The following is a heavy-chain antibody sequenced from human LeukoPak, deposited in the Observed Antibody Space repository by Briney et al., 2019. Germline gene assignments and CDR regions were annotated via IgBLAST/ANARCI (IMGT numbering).Heavy chain of an antibody. CDR1: GFTFSSYA. CDR3: AKGRYCSGGSCYSIGNWFDP. CDR2: ISGSGGST. V-gene: IGHV3-23*01. Sequence: GGSLRLSCAASGFTFSSYAMSWVRQAPGKGLEWVSAISGSGGSTYYADSVKGRLTISRDNSKNTLYLQMNSLRAEDTAVYYCAKGRYCSGGSCYSIGNWFDPWGQGTLVTVSS. J-gene: IGHJ5*02. D-gene: IGHD2-15*01.